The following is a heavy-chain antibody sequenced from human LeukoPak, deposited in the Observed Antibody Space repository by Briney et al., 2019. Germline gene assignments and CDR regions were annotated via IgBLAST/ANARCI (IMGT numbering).Heavy chain of an antibody. Sequence: PGRSLRLSCAASGFTFSNYGIHWVRQAPGKGLEWVAFIRYDGNNEYYADSVKGRFTISRDNSKNTLYLKMDSLRTEDTAVYYCAKNYYSDTSAYFRYAFDIWGQGTVVTVSS. V-gene: IGHV3-30*02. CDR2: IRYDGNNE. D-gene: IGHD3-22*01. CDR1: GFTFSNYG. J-gene: IGHJ3*02. CDR3: AKNYYSDTSAYFRYAFDI.